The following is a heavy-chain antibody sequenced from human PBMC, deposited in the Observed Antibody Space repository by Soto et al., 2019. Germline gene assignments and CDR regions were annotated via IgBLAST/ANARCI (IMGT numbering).Heavy chain of an antibody. CDR2: IYYTGST. J-gene: IGHJ4*02. CDR3: ARVDGRWGAGPYYFDS. CDR1: GGSISSYY. D-gene: IGHD3-16*01. V-gene: IGHV4-59*01. Sequence: QVQLQESGPGLVKPSETLSLTCTVSGGSISSYYWSWIRQPPGKGLEWIGFIYYTGSTSYNPSLKSRVTISVDTSKNQFSLKLSSVTAADTAVYYCARVDGRWGAGPYYFDSWGQGTLVTVSS.